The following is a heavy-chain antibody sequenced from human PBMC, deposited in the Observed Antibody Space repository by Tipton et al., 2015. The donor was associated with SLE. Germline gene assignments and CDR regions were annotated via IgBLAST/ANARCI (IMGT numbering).Heavy chain of an antibody. CDR3: ASGGYGSGSHYLGGWFDP. Sequence: TLSLTCTVSGGSISSYYWSWIRQPPGKGLEWIGYIYTSGSTNYNPSPKSRVTISADTSKNQFSLKLSSVIAADTAVYYCASGGYGSGSHYLGGWFDPWGRGTLVTVSS. D-gene: IGHD3-10*01. V-gene: IGHV4-4*08. CDR2: IYTSGST. CDR1: GGSISSYY. J-gene: IGHJ5*02.